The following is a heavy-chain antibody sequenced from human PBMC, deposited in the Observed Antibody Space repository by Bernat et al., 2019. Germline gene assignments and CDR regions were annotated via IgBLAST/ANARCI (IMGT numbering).Heavy chain of an antibody. CDR3: VRDWSGSGCY. CDR2: VRNKAAGYST. CDR1: GCTFSDSD. D-gene: IGHD3-10*01. V-gene: IGHV3-72*01. J-gene: IGHJ4*02. Sequence: EVQMVESGGGLVQPGGSLRLSCEASGCTFSDSDMDWVRQAQGKGLELVGRVRNKAAGYSTEYAASVKGIFTISRDDSKNSLSLQMNSLKPEGTAVYYFVRDWSGSGCYWGQGTLVTVSS.